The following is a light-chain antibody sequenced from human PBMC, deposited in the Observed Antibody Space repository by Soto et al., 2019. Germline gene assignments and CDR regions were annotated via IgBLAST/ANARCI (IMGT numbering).Light chain of an antibody. Sequence: QSALTQPASVSGSPGQSITISCSDVGSFLLVSWYQQRPGKAPQLIIYEGNKRPSGISNRFSGFKSDNTASLTVSGLQAEDEADYYCCSYAGSGTFYVFGSGTKLTVL. CDR1: DVGSFLL. CDR3: CSYAGSGTFYV. CDR2: EGN. V-gene: IGLV2-23*01. J-gene: IGLJ1*01.